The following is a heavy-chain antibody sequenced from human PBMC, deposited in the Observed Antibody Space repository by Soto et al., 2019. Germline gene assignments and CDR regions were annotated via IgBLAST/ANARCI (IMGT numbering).Heavy chain of an antibody. Sequence: QVQLQESGPGLVKPSQTLSLTCTVSGGSISSGDYYWSWIRQPPGKGLEWIGYIYYSGSTYYNPSLKGPVTISVDTSKNQCSLKLSSVTAADTAVYYCARGGGSSYGMDVWGQGTTVTVSS. D-gene: IGHD3-16*01. CDR2: IYYSGST. J-gene: IGHJ6*02. CDR3: ARGGGSSYGMDV. V-gene: IGHV4-30-4*01. CDR1: GGSISSGDYY.